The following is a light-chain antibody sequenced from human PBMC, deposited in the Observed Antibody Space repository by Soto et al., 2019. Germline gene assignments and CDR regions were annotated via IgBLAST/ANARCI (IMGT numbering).Light chain of an antibody. CDR1: QTITTSY. V-gene: IGKV3-20*01. J-gene: IGKJ3*01. CDR2: GVS. Sequence: EIVLTQSPGTLSLSPGERATLSCRASQTITTSYLAWYQQKPGQAPRLLISGVSSRATGIPDRFSGSGSGTDFTLTISRLEPEDFAVYYCQQYAGSPLTFGPGTKVDIK. CDR3: QQYAGSPLT.